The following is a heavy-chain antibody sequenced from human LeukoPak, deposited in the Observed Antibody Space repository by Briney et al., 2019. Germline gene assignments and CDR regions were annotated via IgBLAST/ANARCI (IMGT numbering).Heavy chain of an antibody. V-gene: IGHV3-30*02. CDR3: AKVTMGDVWFDP. CDR2: MHYDGRNI. CDR1: GFTLTSTG. D-gene: IGHD3-16*01. J-gene: IGHJ5*02. Sequence: GGSLRLSCAMSGFTLTSTGMHWVRQAPGKGLEWVAFMHYDGRNILYADSVKGRFSISTDNSNNMVYLQVSSLRAEDTAVYYCAKVTMGDVWFDPWGQRTLVTVSS.